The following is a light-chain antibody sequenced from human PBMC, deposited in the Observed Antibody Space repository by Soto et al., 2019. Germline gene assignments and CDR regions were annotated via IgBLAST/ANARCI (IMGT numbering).Light chain of an antibody. V-gene: IGKV2-24*01. Sequence: DIVLTQTPLSSPVTLGQPASFSCRSSQSLVHSDGNTYLSWLHQRPGQPPRLLIYKISNRVSGVTDRFSGIGAGTEFTLRISRVEADDVGIYYCLQAAQYPHVTFGQGTKMEI. CDR2: KIS. CDR1: QSLVHSDGNTY. J-gene: IGKJ2*01. CDR3: LQAAQYPHVT.